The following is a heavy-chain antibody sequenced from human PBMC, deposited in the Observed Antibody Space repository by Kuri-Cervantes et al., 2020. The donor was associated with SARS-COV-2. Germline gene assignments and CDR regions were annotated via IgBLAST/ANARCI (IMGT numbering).Heavy chain of an antibody. J-gene: IGHJ4*02. V-gene: IGHV4-59*11. D-gene: IGHD6-13*01. CDR3: ARDDLHSSSWDFDY. CDR2: IYYSGST. CDR1: GGSISSHY. Sequence: GSLRLSCTASGGSISSHYWSWIRQPPGKGLEWIGYIYYSGSTNYNPSLKSRVTISVDTSKNQFSLKLSSVTAADTAVYYCARDDLHSSSWDFDYWGQGTLVTVSS.